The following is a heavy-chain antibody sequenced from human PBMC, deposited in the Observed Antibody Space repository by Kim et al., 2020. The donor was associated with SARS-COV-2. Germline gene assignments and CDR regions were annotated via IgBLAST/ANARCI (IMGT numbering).Heavy chain of an antibody. J-gene: IGHJ4*02. CDR2: IKSKTDGGTT. Sequence: GGSLRLSCAASGFTFSNAWMSWVRQAPGKGLEWVGRIKSKTDGGTTDYAAPVKGRFTISRDDSKNTLYLQMNSLKTEDTAVYYCTTDHLDFWSGYEFDYWGQGTLVTVSS. D-gene: IGHD3-3*01. CDR3: TTDHLDFWSGYEFDY. CDR1: GFTFSNAW. V-gene: IGHV3-15*01.